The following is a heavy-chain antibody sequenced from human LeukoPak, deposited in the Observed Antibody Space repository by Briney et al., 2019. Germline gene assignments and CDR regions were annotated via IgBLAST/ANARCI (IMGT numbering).Heavy chain of an antibody. CDR3: ARHDSWAGWFDP. D-gene: IGHD3-22*01. CDR2: IYSGGTT. Sequence: PGGSLRLSCAASGFTVSDNYMSWVRQAPGKGLEWVSVIYSGGTTYSADSVKGRFTVSRDNSENTVYLQVNSLRVEDTAVYYCARHDSWAGWFDPWGQGTLVTVSS. CDR1: GFTVSDNY. V-gene: IGHV3-53*01. J-gene: IGHJ5*02.